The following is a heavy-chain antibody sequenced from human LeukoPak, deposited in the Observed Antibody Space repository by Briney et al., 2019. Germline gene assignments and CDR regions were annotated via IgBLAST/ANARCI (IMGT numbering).Heavy chain of an antibody. J-gene: IGHJ4*02. CDR1: GYTFTRYA. D-gene: IGHD1-26*01. CDR3: ARAEDDYSGFDY. V-gene: IGHV1-3*01. CDR2: INGGNGNT. Sequence: GASVTVSFKASGYTFTRYAIHWVRPVPGQRLEWMGWINGGNGNTRYSQNFQGRVTITRDTSATTAYMELSSLRSEDTAVFYCARAEDDYSGFDYWGQGTLVTVSS.